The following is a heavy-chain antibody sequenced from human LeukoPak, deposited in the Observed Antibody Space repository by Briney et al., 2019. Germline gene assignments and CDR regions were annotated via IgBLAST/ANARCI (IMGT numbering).Heavy chain of an antibody. CDR1: GGSFSGYY. CDR3: ARAPELIVVVPAAIDSGSAFDI. Sequence: SETLSLTCAVYGGSFSGYYWSWIRQPPGKGLEWIGEINHSGSTNYNPSLKSRVTISVDTSKNQFSLKLSSVTAADTAVYYCARAPELIVVVPAAIDSGSAFDIWGQGTMVTVPS. D-gene: IGHD2-2*02. J-gene: IGHJ3*02. CDR2: INHSGST. V-gene: IGHV4-34*01.